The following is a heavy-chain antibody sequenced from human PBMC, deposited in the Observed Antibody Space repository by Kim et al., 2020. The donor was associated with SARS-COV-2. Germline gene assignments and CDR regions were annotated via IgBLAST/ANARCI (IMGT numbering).Heavy chain of an antibody. CDR2: IYYSGST. J-gene: IGHJ4*02. CDR3: ARDPGGGYSGYDFFDY. Sequence: SETLSLTCTVSGGSISSYYWSWIRQPPGKGLEWIGYIYYSGSTNYNPSLKSRVTISVDTSKNQFSLKLSSVTAADTAVYYCARDPGGGYSGYDFFDYWGQGTLVTVSS. D-gene: IGHD5-12*01. V-gene: IGHV4-59*13. CDR1: GGSISSYY.